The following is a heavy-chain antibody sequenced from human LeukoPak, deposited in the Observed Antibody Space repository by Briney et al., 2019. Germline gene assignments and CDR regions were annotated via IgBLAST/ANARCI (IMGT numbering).Heavy chain of an antibody. CDR1: GYSFTSYW. CDR2: IYPGDSDT. CDR3: ARQGTYYDILTPMVWFDP. D-gene: IGHD3-9*01. V-gene: IGHV5-51*01. Sequence: GESLKISCKGSGYSFTSYWIGWVRQMPGKGLEWMGIIYPGDSDTRYSPSFQGQVTISADKSISTAYLQWSSLRASDTAMYYCARQGTYYDILTPMVWFDPWGQGTLVTVSS. J-gene: IGHJ5*02.